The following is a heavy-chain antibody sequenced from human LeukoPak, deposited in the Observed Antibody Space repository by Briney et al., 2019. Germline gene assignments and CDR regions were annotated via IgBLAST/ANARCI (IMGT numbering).Heavy chain of an antibody. J-gene: IGHJ4*02. CDR2: FDPEDGET. Sequence: ASVKVSCKVSGYTLTELSMHWVRQAPGKGLEWMGGFDPEDGETIYAQKFQGRVTMTEDTSTDTACMELSSLRSEDTAVYYCATVRPDYYDSSGLDYWGQGTLVTVSS. CDR1: GYTLTELS. V-gene: IGHV1-24*01. D-gene: IGHD3-22*01. CDR3: ATVRPDYYDSSGLDY.